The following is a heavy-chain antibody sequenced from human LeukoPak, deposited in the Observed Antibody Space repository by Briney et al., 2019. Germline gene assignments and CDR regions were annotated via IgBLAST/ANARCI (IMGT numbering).Heavy chain of an antibody. CDR3: AKDTVEGSGD. CDR1: GFTFSNYA. Sequence: GGSLRLSCAASGFTFSNYAMTWVRQAPGKGLESVSAISGSGYSTYYADSVKGRFTISRDSSKNTLYLQMNSLSAEDTAVYYCAKDTVEGSGDWGQGTLVTVSS. J-gene: IGHJ4*02. V-gene: IGHV3-23*01. D-gene: IGHD1-26*01. CDR2: ISGSGYST.